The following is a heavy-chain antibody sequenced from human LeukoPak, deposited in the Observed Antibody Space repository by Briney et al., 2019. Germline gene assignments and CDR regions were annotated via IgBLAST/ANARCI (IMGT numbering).Heavy chain of an antibody. CDR3: ARDSGSYVLAN. Sequence: GGSLRLSCAASGFTFSSYWMSWVRQAPGKGLEWVANIKQDGSEKYYVDSVKGRFTISRDNAKNSLYLQMNSLRAEGTAVYYCARDSGSYVLANWGQGTLVTVSS. J-gene: IGHJ4*02. D-gene: IGHD1-26*01. CDR1: GFTFSSYW. V-gene: IGHV3-7*01. CDR2: IKQDGSEK.